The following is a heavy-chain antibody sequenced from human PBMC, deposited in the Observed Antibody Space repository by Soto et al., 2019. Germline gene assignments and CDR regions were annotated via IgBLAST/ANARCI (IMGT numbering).Heavy chain of an antibody. D-gene: IGHD3-10*01. CDR3: ARDKGMVRGPDVDYYYMDV. Sequence: PSETLSLTCTVSGGSISSGGYYWSWIRQHPGKGLEWIGYIYYSGSTYYNPSLKSRVTISVDTSKNQFSLKLSSVTAADTAVYYCARDKGMVRGPDVDYYYMDVWGKGTTVTVSS. CDR1: GGSISSGGYY. CDR2: IYYSGST. J-gene: IGHJ6*03. V-gene: IGHV4-31*03.